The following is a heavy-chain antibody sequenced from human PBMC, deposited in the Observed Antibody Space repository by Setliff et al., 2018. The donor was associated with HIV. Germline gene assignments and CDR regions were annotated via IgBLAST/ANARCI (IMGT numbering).Heavy chain of an antibody. CDR1: GDSINSHF. CDR3: ARGGKRAFDI. V-gene: IGHV4-59*11. CDR2: ISSTGAA. Sequence: SETLSLTCTVSGDSINSHFWTWIRQSLRKGLEWIGYISSTGAAWYNPSLKSRVTMPIDTSKIHFSLTLSSVSGADTALYYCARGGKRAFDIWGQGAMVTVSS. J-gene: IGHJ3*02.